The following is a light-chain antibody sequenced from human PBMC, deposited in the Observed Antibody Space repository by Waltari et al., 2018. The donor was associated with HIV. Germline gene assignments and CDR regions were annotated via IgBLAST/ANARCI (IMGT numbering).Light chain of an antibody. J-gene: IGLJ3*02. V-gene: IGLV3-25*03. CDR2: KDM. CDR1: ALAKTS. CDR3: QSTDHDGTWV. Sequence: SYELTQTPSVSVSPGQPATISCSRGALAKTSSSWYGQKPGNAPVLIMYKDMQRPSGNPEGSSGSRAGTGVTLTISDVQAEDEGDYYCQSTDHDGTWVFGGGTKLTVL.